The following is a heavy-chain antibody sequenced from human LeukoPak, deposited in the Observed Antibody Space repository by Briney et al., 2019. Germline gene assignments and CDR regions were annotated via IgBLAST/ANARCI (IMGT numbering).Heavy chain of an antibody. CDR3: ARQYYYDSSGYFPCQNPGHYYYYYGTDV. Sequence: GRSLRLSCAASGFTFSSYGMHWVRQAPGKGLEWVAVIWYDGSNKYYADSVKGRFTISRDNSKNTLYLQMNSLRAEDTAVYYCARQYYYDSSGYFPCQNPGHYYYYYGTDVWGQGTTVTVSS. V-gene: IGHV3-33*01. CDR2: IWYDGSNK. CDR1: GFTFSSYG. D-gene: IGHD3-22*01. J-gene: IGHJ6*02.